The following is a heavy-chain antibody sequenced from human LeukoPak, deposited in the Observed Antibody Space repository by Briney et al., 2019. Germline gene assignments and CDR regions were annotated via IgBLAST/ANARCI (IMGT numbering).Heavy chain of an antibody. Sequence: PSETLSLTCAVYGGSFSGYYWSWIRQPPGKGLEWIGEINHSGSTNYNPSLKSRVTISVDTSKNQFSLKLSSVTAADTAVYCCARQTYSSSWHFDYWGQGTLVTVSS. CDR1: GGSFSGYY. CDR2: INHSGST. V-gene: IGHV4-34*01. CDR3: ARQTYSSSWHFDY. J-gene: IGHJ4*02. D-gene: IGHD6-13*01.